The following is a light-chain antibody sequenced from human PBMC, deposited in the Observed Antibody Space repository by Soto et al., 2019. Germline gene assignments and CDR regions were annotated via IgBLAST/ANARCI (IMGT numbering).Light chain of an antibody. CDR2: WAS. CDR3: QQYYSTPLT. J-gene: IGKJ4*01. V-gene: IGKV4-1*01. CDR1: QSVLYSSNNKNY. Sequence: DIVMTQSPDFLAVSLGGSATINCRSSQSVLYSSNNKNYLAWYQQKPGQPPKLLIYWASTRESGVPDRFSGSGSGTDFTLTVSSLQAEDVAVYYCQQYYSTPLTFGGGTKVDI.